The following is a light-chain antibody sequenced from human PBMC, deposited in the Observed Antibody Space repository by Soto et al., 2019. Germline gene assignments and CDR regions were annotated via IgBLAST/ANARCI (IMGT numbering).Light chain of an antibody. CDR1: SSDVGGYNY. CDR3: SSYTSSSTWV. CDR2: EVS. Sequence: QSALTQPASVSGSPGQSITISCTGTSSDVGGYNYVSWYQQHPGKAPKVMIYEVSNRPSGVSNSFSGSKSGNTASLTISGLQAEDDADYYCSSYTSSSTWVFGGGTKLTVL. J-gene: IGLJ3*02. V-gene: IGLV2-14*01.